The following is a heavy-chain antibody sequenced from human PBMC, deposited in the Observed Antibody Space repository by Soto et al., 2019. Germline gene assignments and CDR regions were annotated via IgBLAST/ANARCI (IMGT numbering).Heavy chain of an antibody. CDR1: GYTFTSYC. V-gene: IGHV1-18*01. CDR3: ARDFRSSCTGSSCIYFDY. D-gene: IGHD2-15*01. CDR2: ISANNGDT. J-gene: IGHJ4*02. Sequence: ASVKVSCKASGYTFTSYCFSWVRQAPGQGLEWVGWISANNGDTNSAKTLQGRVTLTTDTSTGTAYMDLTSLRSDDTAVYYCARDFRSSCTGSSCIYFDYWGQGTQVTV.